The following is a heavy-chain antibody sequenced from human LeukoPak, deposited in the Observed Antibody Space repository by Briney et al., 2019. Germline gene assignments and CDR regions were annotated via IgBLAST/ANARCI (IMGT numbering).Heavy chain of an antibody. V-gene: IGHV4-39*07. CDR2: IYDSGST. Sequence: SETLSLTCTVSGGSIRSSYYYWGWIRQPPGKGLEWIGSIYDSGSTYYNPSLKSRVTISVDTSKNQFSLKLSSVTAADTAVYYCARRGSSGWDEFDYWGQGTLVTVSS. D-gene: IGHD6-19*01. CDR3: ARRGSSGWDEFDY. CDR1: GGSIRSSYYY. J-gene: IGHJ4*02.